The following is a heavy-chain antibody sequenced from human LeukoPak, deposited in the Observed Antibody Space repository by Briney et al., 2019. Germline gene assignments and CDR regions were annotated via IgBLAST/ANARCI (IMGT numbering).Heavy chain of an antibody. D-gene: IGHD5-12*01. CDR2: ISGDGGTT. J-gene: IGHJ4*02. Sequence: GSLRLSCAGSGFMFDDYGMHWVRQGPGKGLEWVSLISGDGGTTHYADSVKGRFTISRDNSKNSFYLQMNSLRVGDTALYYCAKDTQDSGRVFDSWGPGTPVTVSS. CDR1: GFMFDDYG. CDR3: AKDTQDSGRVFDS. V-gene: IGHV3-43*02.